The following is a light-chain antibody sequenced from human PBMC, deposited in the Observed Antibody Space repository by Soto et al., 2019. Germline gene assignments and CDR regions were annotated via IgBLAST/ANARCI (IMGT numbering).Light chain of an antibody. V-gene: IGKV1-27*01. CDR1: QGISNY. J-gene: IGKJ1*01. Sequence: DIQMTQSPSSLSASVGDRVTITCRASQGISNYLAWYQQKPGKVPKLLIYGASTLQLGVPSRFSGGGSGTDFTLTISSLQPEDVATYYCQKYDSAPRTFGQGTKVEIK. CDR2: GAS. CDR3: QKYDSAPRT.